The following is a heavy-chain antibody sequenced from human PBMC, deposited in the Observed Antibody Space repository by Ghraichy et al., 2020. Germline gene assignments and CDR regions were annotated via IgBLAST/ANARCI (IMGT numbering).Heavy chain of an antibody. CDR1: GYTFTSYS. Sequence: ASVKVSCKASGYTFTSYSIHWVRQAPGQGLEWMGWINGADGRTSHSQRFQDRLTLTRDTSASTAYMELSSLRSEDMAIYYCARDDGVAGEDYWGQGTLVTVSS. CDR3: ARDDGVAGEDY. J-gene: IGHJ4*02. D-gene: IGHD6-19*01. CDR2: INGADGRT. V-gene: IGHV1-3*01.